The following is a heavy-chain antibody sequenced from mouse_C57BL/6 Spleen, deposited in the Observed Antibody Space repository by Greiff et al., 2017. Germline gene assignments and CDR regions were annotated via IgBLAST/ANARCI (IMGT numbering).Heavy chain of an antibody. Sequence: QVQLQQPGAELVKPGASVKVSCKASGYTFTSYWMHWVKQRPGQGLEWIGRIHPSDSDTNYNQKFKGKATLTVDKSSSTAYMQLSSLTSECTVVYYCAMCRCDYCESGYYYYAMDYWGQGTSVTVSS. CDR3: AMCRCDYCESGYYYYAMDY. CDR2: IHPSDSDT. CDR1: GYTFTSYW. D-gene: IGHD1-3*01. V-gene: IGHV1-74*01. J-gene: IGHJ4*01.